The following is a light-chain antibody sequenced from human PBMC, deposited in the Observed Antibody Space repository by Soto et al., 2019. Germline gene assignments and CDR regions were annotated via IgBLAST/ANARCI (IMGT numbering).Light chain of an antibody. Sequence: QAVVTQPPSVSGAPGQRVTISCTGTSSNIGAGYDVHWFQQLPGTAPKLLIDADGHRPSGVPDRFSGSKSGTSASLAITGLQAEDEADYYCQSYDTSLSGSVFGGGTQLTVL. V-gene: IGLV1-40*01. CDR1: SSNIGAGYD. CDR3: QSYDTSLSGSV. J-gene: IGLJ3*02. CDR2: ADG.